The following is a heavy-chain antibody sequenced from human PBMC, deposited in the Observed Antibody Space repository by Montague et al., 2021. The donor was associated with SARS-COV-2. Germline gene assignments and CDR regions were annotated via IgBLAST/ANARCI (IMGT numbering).Heavy chain of an antibody. D-gene: IGHD2-2*01. CDR3: AKDQGDCSSSRCFRGWTYYYYGMDV. V-gene: IGHV3-30*18. CDR1: GITFSSYG. CDR2: ISYDGSNK. Sequence: SLRLSCAASGITFSSYGIHWVRQAPGKGLEWVAVISYDGSNKHYADSVKGRFTISRDNSKNTLYLQMNSLRAEDTAVYYCAKDQGDCSSSRCFRGWTYYYYGMDVWGQGTTVTVSS. J-gene: IGHJ6*02.